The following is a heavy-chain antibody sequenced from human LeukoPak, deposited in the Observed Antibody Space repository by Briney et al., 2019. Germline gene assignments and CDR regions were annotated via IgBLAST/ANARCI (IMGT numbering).Heavy chain of an antibody. CDR3: ARDGSGWLNWFDP. CDR2: IYTSGST. CDR1: GGSISSGTYY. V-gene: IGHV4-61*02. D-gene: IGHD6-19*01. Sequence: SETLSLTCTVSGGSISSGTYYWSWIQQPAGKGLEWIGRIYTSGSTNYNPSLKSRVTISLDPSKNQFSLKLSSVTAADTAVYYCARDGSGWLNWFDPWGQGTLVTVSS. J-gene: IGHJ5*02.